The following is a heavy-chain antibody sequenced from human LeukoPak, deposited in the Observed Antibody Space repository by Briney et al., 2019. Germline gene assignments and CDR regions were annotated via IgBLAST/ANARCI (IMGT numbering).Heavy chain of an antibody. CDR3: ARSEDYDFWSGYSGVNWFDP. CDR2: ISYSGIT. D-gene: IGHD3-3*01. CDR1: GGSISSYY. Sequence: SETLSLTCTVSGGSISSYYWSWIRQPPGKALEWIAYISYSGITNYNPSLKSRVTISVDTSKSQFSLKLSSVTAADTAVYYCARSEDYDFWSGYSGVNWFDPWGQGTLVTVSS. V-gene: IGHV4-59*08. J-gene: IGHJ5*02.